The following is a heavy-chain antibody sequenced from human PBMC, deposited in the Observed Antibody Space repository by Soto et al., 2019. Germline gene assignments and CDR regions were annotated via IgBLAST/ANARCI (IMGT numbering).Heavy chain of an antibody. CDR1: GGSISSGGYY. V-gene: IGHV4-31*03. D-gene: IGHD6-6*01. J-gene: IGHJ5*02. CDR3: ARVTIAARRRGYNWFDP. Sequence: QVQLQESGPGLVKPSQTLSLTYTVSGGSISSGGYYWSWIRQHPGKGLEWIGYIYYSGSTYYNPSLKSRVTISVDTSKNQFSLKLSSVTAADTAVYYCARVTIAARRRGYNWFDPWGQGTLVTVSS. CDR2: IYYSGST.